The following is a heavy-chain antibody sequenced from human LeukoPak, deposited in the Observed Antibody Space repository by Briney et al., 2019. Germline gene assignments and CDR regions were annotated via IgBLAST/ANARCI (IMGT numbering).Heavy chain of an antibody. Sequence: GGSLRLSCAASGFPFSSYWMSWVRQAPGKGLEWVANIKPDGSEKPYVDSVKGRLTISRDNAKNSLYLQMNSLRAEDTAVYYCARGQMAGYWGQGTLVTVSS. D-gene: IGHD5-24*01. CDR1: GFPFSSYW. V-gene: IGHV3-7*05. CDR2: IKPDGSEK. CDR3: ARGQMAGY. J-gene: IGHJ4*02.